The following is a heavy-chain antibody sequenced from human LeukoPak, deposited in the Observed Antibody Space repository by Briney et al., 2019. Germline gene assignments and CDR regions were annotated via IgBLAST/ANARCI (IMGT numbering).Heavy chain of an antibody. CDR2: INPNSGGT. D-gene: IGHD3-22*01. CDR1: GYTFTGYY. CDR3: ARRDSNYYDSSGYQH. V-gene: IGHV1-2*02. J-gene: IGHJ1*01. Sequence: GASVKVSCKASGYTFTGYYMHWVRQALGQGFEWMGWINPNSGGTNYAQKFQGRVTMTRDTSISTAYMELSRLRSDDTAVYYCARRDSNYYDSSGYQHWGQGTLVTVSS.